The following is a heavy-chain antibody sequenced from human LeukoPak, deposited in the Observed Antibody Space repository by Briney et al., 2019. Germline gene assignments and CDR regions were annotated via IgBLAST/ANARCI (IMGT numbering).Heavy chain of an antibody. CDR3: AKDVAPDSGWDLDY. V-gene: IGHV3-23*01. J-gene: IGHJ4*02. D-gene: IGHD6-19*01. CDR2: IYNSGAKI. CDR1: GLTFSTYS. Sequence: GGSLRLACAVSGLTFSTYSMTWVRQGPGKGLEWVSSIYNSGAKIFYADSVKGRFTISRDNSKNMLYLQMNSLRVEDTAVYYCAKDVAPDSGWDLDYWGQGTLVTVSS.